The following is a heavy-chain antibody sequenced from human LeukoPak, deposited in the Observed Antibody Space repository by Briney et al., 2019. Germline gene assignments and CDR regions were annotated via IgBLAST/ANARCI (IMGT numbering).Heavy chain of an antibody. J-gene: IGHJ1*01. CDR1: GGTFSSYA. Sequence: ASVKVSCKASGGTFSSYAISWVRQAPGQGLEWMGWISAYNGNTNYAQKLQGRVTMTTDTSTSTAYMELRSLRSDDTAVYYCARDYDSSGYYKGYFQHWGQGTLVTVSS. CDR3: ARDYDSSGYYKGYFQH. CDR2: ISAYNGNT. D-gene: IGHD3-22*01. V-gene: IGHV1-18*01.